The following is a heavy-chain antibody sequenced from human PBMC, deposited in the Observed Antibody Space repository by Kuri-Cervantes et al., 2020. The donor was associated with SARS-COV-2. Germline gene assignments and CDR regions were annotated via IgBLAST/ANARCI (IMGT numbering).Heavy chain of an antibody. D-gene: IGHD6-19*01. J-gene: IGHJ4*02. CDR3: ARIASSSGWENFDY. CDR1: GFSFSDYY. V-gene: IGHV3-11*04. Sequence: GGSLRLSCATSGFSFSDYYMNWIRQAPGKGLEWVSHISSNSRTIYYAESVKGRFTISRDNAKDSLYLQLNSLRAEDTAVYYCARIASSSGWENFDYWGQGTLVTVSS. CDR2: ISSNSRTI.